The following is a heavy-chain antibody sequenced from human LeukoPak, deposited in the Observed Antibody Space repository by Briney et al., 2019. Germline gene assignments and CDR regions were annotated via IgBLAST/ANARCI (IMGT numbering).Heavy chain of an antibody. CDR2: IYHSGSA. Sequence: PSETLSLTCGVSGYSISSGYQWAWIRQSPGKGLEWIGSIYHSGSAHYNPSLKSRVTISVETSKNQSSLSMYSVTAADTAVYYCARDPRWLTPDCTSTSCYENYFDRWGEGTLVTVSS. CDR3: ARDPRWLTPDCTSTSCYENYFDR. J-gene: IGHJ5*02. V-gene: IGHV4-38-2*02. CDR1: GYSISSGYQ. D-gene: IGHD2-2*01.